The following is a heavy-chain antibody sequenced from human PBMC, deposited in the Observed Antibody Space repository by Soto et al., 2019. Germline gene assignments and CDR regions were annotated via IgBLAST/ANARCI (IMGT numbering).Heavy chain of an antibody. J-gene: IGHJ6*02. CDR3: AREGRSDPASGHYYGMDV. CDR2: IIPIFGTA. CDR1: GGTLSSYA. D-gene: IGHD3-10*01. V-gene: IGHV1-69*06. Sequence: QVQLVQYGAEVKKPGSSVKVSCKASGGTLSSYAISWVRQAPGQGLEWMGGIIPIFGTANYAQKFQGRVTITADKSTSTAYMELSSLRSEDTAVYYCAREGRSDPASGHYYGMDVWGQGTTVTVSS.